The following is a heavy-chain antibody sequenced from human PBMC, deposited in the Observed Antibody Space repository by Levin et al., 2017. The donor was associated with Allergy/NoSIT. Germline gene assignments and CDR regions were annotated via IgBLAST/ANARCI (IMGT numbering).Heavy chain of an antibody. D-gene: IGHD2-15*01. V-gene: IGHV3-48*01. Sequence: GESLKISCAASGFTFSSYSMNWVRQAPGKGLEWVSYISSSSSTIYYADSVKGRFTISRDNAKNSLYLQMNSLRAEDTAVYYCARTLGYCSGGSCYYWFDPWGQGTLVTVSS. CDR3: ARTLGYCSGGSCYYWFDP. CDR1: GFTFSSYS. CDR2: ISSSSSTI. J-gene: IGHJ5*02.